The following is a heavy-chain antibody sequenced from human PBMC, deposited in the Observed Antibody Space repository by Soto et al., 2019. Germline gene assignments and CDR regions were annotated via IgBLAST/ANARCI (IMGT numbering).Heavy chain of an antibody. D-gene: IGHD4-17*01. CDR3: AEGLYDFGDFGRNGFGV. CDR2: INPSGAST. CDR1: GHTFTMFY. V-gene: IGHV1-46*03. J-gene: IGHJ3*01. Sequence: QVGLVQSGAEVKKPGASVKISCKASGHTFTMFYMHWVRQAPGQGLEWMGIINPSGASTNSAQNFLGRCTLTRYTSTRTGYMDLSSLRSEDTGVYYCAEGLYDFGDFGRNGFGVWGQGTLVTVSS.